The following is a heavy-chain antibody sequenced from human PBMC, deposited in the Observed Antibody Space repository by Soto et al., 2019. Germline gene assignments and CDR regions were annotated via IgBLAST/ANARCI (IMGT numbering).Heavy chain of an antibody. D-gene: IGHD3-16*01. V-gene: IGHV4-39*01. CDR2: IYYSGYT. J-gene: IGHJ6*02. CDR1: GSSIISSHYY. CDR3: ARHNGPLYVGYYYDMDV. Sequence: SDTLSLTCSVYGSSIISSHYYWSWNRQPPGKGLEWIGSIYYSGYTYYNPSLKSRVTISVDTSKNQFSLKLSSVTAADTAVYYCARHNGPLYVGYYYDMDVWGQGTTVT.